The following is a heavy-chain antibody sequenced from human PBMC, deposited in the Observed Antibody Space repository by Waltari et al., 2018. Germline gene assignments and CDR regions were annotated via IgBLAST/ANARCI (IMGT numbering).Heavy chain of an antibody. J-gene: IGHJ3*02. CDR1: GGSISSSY. D-gene: IGHD2-2*01. CDR2: IYYSGST. CDR3: ARDRQTYCSSTSCYVFPDAFDI. Sequence: QVQLQESGPGLVKPSETLSLTCTVSGGSISSSYWRWIRQPHGKCLEWIGYIYYSGSTNYNPSLKSRVTISVDTSKNQFSLKLSSVTAADTAVYYCARDRQTYCSSTSCYVFPDAFDIWGQGTMVTVSS. V-gene: IGHV4-59*01.